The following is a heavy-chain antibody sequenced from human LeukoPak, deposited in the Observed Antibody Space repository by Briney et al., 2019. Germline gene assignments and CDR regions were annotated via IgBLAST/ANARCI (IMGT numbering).Heavy chain of an antibody. Sequence: PSETLSLTCTVSGGSISSGDYYWSWIRQPPGKGLEWIGYIYYSGSTYYNPSLKSRVTISVDTSKNQFSLKLSSVTAADTAVYYCARPGSGSPYYFDYWGQGTLVTVSS. V-gene: IGHV4-30-4*01. CDR1: GGSISSGDYY. D-gene: IGHD3-22*01. CDR3: ARPGSGSPYYFDY. CDR2: IYYSGST. J-gene: IGHJ4*02.